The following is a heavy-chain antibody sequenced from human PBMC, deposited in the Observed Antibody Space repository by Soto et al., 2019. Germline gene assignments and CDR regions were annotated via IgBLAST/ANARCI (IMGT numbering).Heavy chain of an antibody. Sequence: SRTLSLTCVISRDSVSSSSVAWNWIRQSPSRGLEWLGRTYYRSRWYSDFAVSVRGRIVINADTSKNQFSLQLNSVTPEDTAVYFCARSEEDSDYYYYGLDVWGQGITVTVSS. CDR1: RDSVSSSSVA. D-gene: IGHD2-15*01. CDR3: ARSEEDSDYYYYGLDV. V-gene: IGHV6-1*01. CDR2: TYYRSRWYS. J-gene: IGHJ6*02.